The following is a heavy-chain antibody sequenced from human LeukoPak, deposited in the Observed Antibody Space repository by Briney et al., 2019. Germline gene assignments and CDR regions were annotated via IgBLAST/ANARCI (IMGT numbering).Heavy chain of an antibody. CDR3: ARGRGNDY. Sequence: GASVKVSCKASGYTFTGYTLHWVRQAPGQGLDWMGLINPNSGGTNYAQKFQGRVTMTSDTFISTAYMELSRLTSDDTAVYYCARGRGNDYWGQGTLVTVSS. CDR1: GYTFTGYT. V-gene: IGHV1-2*02. D-gene: IGHD1-1*01. J-gene: IGHJ4*02. CDR2: INPNSGGT.